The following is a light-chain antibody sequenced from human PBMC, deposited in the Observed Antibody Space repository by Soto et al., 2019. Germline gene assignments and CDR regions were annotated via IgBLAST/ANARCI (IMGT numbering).Light chain of an antibody. V-gene: IGLV2-14*01. CDR2: EVS. CDR1: SGDVGGYYY. CDR3: SSYTSSSTPYV. Sequence: QSVLTQPASVSGSPGQSITISCTGTSGDVGGYYYVSWYQQLPGKAPKLMISEVSNRPSGVSNRFSGSKSGNTASLTISGLQAEDEADYYCSSYTSSSTPYVFGTGTKVTVL. J-gene: IGLJ1*01.